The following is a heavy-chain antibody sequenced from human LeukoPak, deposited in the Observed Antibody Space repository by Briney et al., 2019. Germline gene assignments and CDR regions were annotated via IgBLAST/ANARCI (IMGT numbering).Heavy chain of an antibody. J-gene: IGHJ4*02. CDR1: GFTFSSYW. CDR3: ARGSLYYFDY. V-gene: IGHV3-7*04. CDR2: IKQDGSEK. Sequence: GGSLRLSCAAPGFTFSSYWMSWVRQAPGKGLEWVANIKQDGSEKYYVDSVKGRFTISRDNAKNSLYLQMNSLRAEDTAVYYCARGSLYYFDYWGQGTLVPVSS.